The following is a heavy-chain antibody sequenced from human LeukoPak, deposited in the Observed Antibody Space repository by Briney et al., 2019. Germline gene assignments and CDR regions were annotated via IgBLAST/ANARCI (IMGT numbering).Heavy chain of an antibody. CDR1: GGSFSGYY. D-gene: IGHD6-19*01. CDR3: AREGRRWLVGS. V-gene: IGHV4-34*01. Sequence: SETLSLTCAVYGGSFSGYYWSWLRQPPGKGVEWIGEINHSGSTNYNPSLKSRVTISVDTSKNQFSLKLSSVTAADTAVYYCAREGRRWLVGSWGQGTLVTGSS. J-gene: IGHJ1*01. CDR2: INHSGST.